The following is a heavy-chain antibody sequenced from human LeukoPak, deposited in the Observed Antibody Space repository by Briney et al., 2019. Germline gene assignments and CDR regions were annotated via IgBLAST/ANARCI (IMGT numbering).Heavy chain of an antibody. V-gene: IGHV4-34*01. J-gene: IGHJ3*02. CDR2: INHSGST. Sequence: SETLSLTCAVYGGSFSGYYWSWIRQPPGKGLEWIGEINHSGSTNYNPSLKSRVTISVDTSKNQFSLKLSSVTAADTAVYYCARDTTMIDDAFDTWGQGTMVTVSS. D-gene: IGHD3-22*01. CDR1: GGSFSGYY. CDR3: ARDTTMIDDAFDT.